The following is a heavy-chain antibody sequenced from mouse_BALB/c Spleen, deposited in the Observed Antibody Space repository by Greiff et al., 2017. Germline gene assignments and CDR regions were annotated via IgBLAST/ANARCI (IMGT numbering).Heavy chain of an antibody. V-gene: IGHV1-63*02. D-gene: IGHD1-1*01. CDR3: ARTTVVATDYFDY. CDR2: IYPGGGYT. Sequence: QVQLKQSGAELVRPGTSVKISCKASGYTFTNYWLGWVKQRPGHGLEWIGDIYPGGGYTNYNEKFKGKATLTADTSSSTAYMQLSSLTSEDSAVYFCARTTVVATDYFDYWGQGTTLTVSS. CDR1: GYTFTNYW. J-gene: IGHJ2*01.